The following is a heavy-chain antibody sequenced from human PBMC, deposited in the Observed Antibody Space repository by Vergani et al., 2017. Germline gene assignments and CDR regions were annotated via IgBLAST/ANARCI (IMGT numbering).Heavy chain of an antibody. D-gene: IGHD3-3*01. Sequence: EVQLVESGGGVVQPGGSLRLSCAASGFTFDDYAMHWVRQAPGKGLEWVSLISGDGGSTYYADSVKGRFTISRDNSKNSLYLQMNSLRTEDNALYYCAKDIREMGFLEWLGDMDVWGKGTTVTVSS. CDR1: GFTFDDYA. CDR3: AKDIREMGFLEWLGDMDV. CDR2: ISGDGGST. V-gene: IGHV3-43*02. J-gene: IGHJ6*03.